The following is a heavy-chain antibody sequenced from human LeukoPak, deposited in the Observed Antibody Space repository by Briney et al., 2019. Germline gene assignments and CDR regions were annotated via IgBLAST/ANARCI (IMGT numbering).Heavy chain of an antibody. V-gene: IGHV3-15*01. CDR3: TTDTRRVVVPK. D-gene: IGHD2-15*01. CDR1: GFTFDDAW. J-gene: IGHJ4*02. CDR2: IKSNTDGATT. Sequence: PGGSLRLSCPASGFTFDDAWMSWVRQAPGKGLEWIGRIKSNTDGATTDYAAPVKGRFSISRDDSKTSLYLQMNNLQTEDTAVYYCTTDTRRVVVPKWGQGTLVTVSS.